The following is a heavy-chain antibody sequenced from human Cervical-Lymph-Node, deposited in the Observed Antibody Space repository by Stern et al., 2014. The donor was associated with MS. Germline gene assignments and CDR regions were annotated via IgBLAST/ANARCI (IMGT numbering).Heavy chain of an antibody. CDR3: ARDILRHKWDYSGP. CDR2: ISDGGRNK. V-gene: IGHV3-30*14. CDR1: GFTFSNYA. J-gene: IGHJ5*02. D-gene: IGHD1-7*01. Sequence: VHLVESGGGVVQPGRSLRLSCAASGFTFSNYAMHWVRQAPGKGLEWVTFISDGGRNKYYADSVEGRFTVSRDNSRNTLYVQMNSLRPEDTAVYYCARDILRHKWDYSGPWGQGTLVTVSS.